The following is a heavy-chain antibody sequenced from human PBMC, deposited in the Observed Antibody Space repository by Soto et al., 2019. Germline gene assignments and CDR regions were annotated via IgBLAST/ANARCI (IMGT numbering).Heavy chain of an antibody. V-gene: IGHV4-38-2*01. CDR2: IFHTGST. CDR3: ARVEAAKVCAH. Sequence: SETLSLTCAVSNYSISSGYYWGWIRQPPEKGLEYIGSIFHTGSTYYNPSLKSRVIISVDTSKNQFSLRLNSVTAADTAVYFCARVEAAKVCAHWGQATQVPV. D-gene: IGHD6-25*01. J-gene: IGHJ4*02. CDR1: NYSISSGYY.